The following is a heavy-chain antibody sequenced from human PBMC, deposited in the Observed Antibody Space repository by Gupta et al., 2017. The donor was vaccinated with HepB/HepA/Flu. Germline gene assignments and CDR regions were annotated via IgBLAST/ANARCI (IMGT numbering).Heavy chain of an antibody. CDR3: AGNYSDSAVDV. CDR2: ISSDGSNR. J-gene: IGHJ6*02. D-gene: IGHD3-9*01. V-gene: IGHV3-30*03. Sequence: QVQLVQSGGGVVQPGRSLRLACAASGLIFKNFAMPWVRQAPGKGLEWVALISSDGSNRYYGDSVKGRFTISRDNSNSTLFLQMNSLTIDDSALYFCAGNYSDSAVDVWGQGTTVTVSS. CDR1: GLIFKNFA.